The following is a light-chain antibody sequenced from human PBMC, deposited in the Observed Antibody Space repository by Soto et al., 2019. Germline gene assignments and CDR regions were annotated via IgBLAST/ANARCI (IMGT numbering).Light chain of an antibody. CDR3: QRYGSSPLYA. J-gene: IGKJ2*01. Sequence: ESVLIQSPGTMSLSPGERDTFSCRTSQTINTECLAWYQQRPGLAPRLLIHGTSNRATGIPDRFSGSGSGTDFTLTISALEPEDFAVYYCQRYGSSPLYAFGQGTKLEI. CDR1: QTINTEC. CDR2: GTS. V-gene: IGKV3-20*01.